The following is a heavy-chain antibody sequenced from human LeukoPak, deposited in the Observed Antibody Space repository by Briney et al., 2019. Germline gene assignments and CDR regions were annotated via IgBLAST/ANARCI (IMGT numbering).Heavy chain of an antibody. CDR2: ISSSGSYI. V-gene: IGHV3-21*01. CDR3: AKDQWELDAFDI. Sequence: TGGSLRLSCAASRFTFSSYSMNWVRQAPGKGLEWVSSISSSGSYIYYADSVKGRFTISRDNAKNSLYLQMNSLRAEDTAVYYCAKDQWELDAFDIWGQGTMVTVSS. D-gene: IGHD1-26*01. J-gene: IGHJ3*02. CDR1: RFTFSSYS.